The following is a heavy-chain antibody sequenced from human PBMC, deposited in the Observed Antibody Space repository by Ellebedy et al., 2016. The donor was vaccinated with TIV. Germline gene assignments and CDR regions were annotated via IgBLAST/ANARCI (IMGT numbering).Heavy chain of an antibody. CDR1: GFSFSHYW. V-gene: IGHV3-7*01. CDR2: IDQDGSKK. Sequence: GGSLRLXXAGSGFSFSHYWMNWVRQAPGKGLEWVANIDQDGSKKYFVDSVKGRFTIPRDNAKNSVHLQMNSLRADDSAVYYCAREVAGEGSFWGQGTLVTVSS. CDR3: AREVAGEGSF. D-gene: IGHD1-26*01. J-gene: IGHJ4*02.